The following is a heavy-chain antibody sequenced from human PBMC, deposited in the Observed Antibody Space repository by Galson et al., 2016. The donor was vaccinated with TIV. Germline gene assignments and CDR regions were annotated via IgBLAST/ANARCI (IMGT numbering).Heavy chain of an antibody. CDR1: GGTLSNYA. D-gene: IGHD3-10*01. Sequence: SVKVSCKASGGTLSNYAISWVRRAPGQGLEWMGGINPIFGTTNYAQKFHGRVTLTRDTTVNTVYMEVRSLRSDDTAMFYCARGYGSDPDFWGQGTLVTVSS. V-gene: IGHV1-69*05. J-gene: IGHJ4*01. CDR3: ARGYGSDPDF. CDR2: INPIFGTT.